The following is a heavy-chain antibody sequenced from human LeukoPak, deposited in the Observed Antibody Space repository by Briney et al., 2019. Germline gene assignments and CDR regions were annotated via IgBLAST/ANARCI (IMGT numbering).Heavy chain of an antibody. Sequence: SETLSLTCTVSGGSISSSSYYWSWIRQPAGKGLEWIGRIYTSGSTNYNPSLKSRVTISVDTSKNQFSLKLSSVTAADTAVYYCARDSSDSSGYYYKGGAFDIWGQGTMVIVSS. J-gene: IGHJ3*02. V-gene: IGHV4-61*02. CDR3: ARDSSDSSGYYYKGGAFDI. D-gene: IGHD3-22*01. CDR2: IYTSGST. CDR1: GGSISSSSYY.